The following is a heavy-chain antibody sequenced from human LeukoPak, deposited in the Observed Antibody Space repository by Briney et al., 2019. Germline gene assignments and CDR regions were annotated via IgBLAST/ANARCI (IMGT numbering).Heavy chain of an antibody. J-gene: IGHJ4*02. CDR2: ISFDGSKK. D-gene: IGHD2/OR15-2a*01. V-gene: IGHV3-30*04. Sequence: GGSLRLSCAASGFSFSKYAMHWVRQAPGKGLEWVAVISFDGSKKYYADSVKGRFTISRDNSNNTLFLQMNSLRTEDTPVYFCARMKVIKGASLDYSSQGSLLT. CDR3: ARMKVIKGASLDY. CDR1: GFSFSKYA.